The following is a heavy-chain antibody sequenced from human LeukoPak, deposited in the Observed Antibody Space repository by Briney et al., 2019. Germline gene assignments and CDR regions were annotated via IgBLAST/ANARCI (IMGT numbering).Heavy chain of an antibody. Sequence: GGSLRLSCAASGFTFSSYSMNWVRQAPEKGLEWVSSISSSSSYIYYADSVKGRFTISRDNAKNSLYLQMNSLRAEDTAVYYCARASAPEGSDYWGQGTLVTVSS. CDR3: ARASAPEGSDY. J-gene: IGHJ4*02. CDR1: GFTFSSYS. D-gene: IGHD2-2*01. V-gene: IGHV3-21*01. CDR2: ISSSSSYI.